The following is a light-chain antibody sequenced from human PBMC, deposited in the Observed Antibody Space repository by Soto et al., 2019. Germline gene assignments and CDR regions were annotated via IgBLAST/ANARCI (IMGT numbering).Light chain of an antibody. CDR1: SSDIGSYDL. Sequence: QSAPTQPASVSGSPGQSITISCTGTSSDIGSYDLVSWYQQHADKVPKLIIYEVRKRPSGVSNRFSGSKSGNTASLTISGLQAEDEADYYCCSGSTTFYVFGTGTKLTV. V-gene: IGLV2-23*02. CDR3: CSGSTTFYV. J-gene: IGLJ1*01. CDR2: EVR.